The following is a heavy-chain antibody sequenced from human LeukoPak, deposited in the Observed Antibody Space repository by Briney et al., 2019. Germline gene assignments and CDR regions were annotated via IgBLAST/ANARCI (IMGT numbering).Heavy chain of an antibody. D-gene: IGHD2-2*01. Sequence: SETLSLTCTVSGGSISSSSDYWDWIRQSPGKGLEWIGSVYYSGSTNKNPSLKSRVTISVDTSKNQFSLKLSSVTAADTAVYYCARESKGYCGSTNCYHDALDIWGQGTMVTVSS. CDR3: ARESKGYCGSTNCYHDALDI. CDR2: VYYSGST. V-gene: IGHV4-39*01. CDR1: GGSISSSSDY. J-gene: IGHJ3*02.